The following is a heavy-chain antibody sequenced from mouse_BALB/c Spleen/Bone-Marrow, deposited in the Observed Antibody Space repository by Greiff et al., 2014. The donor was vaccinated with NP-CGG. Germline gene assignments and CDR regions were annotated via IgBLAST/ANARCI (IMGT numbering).Heavy chain of an antibody. J-gene: IGHJ2*01. D-gene: IGHD4-1*01. V-gene: IGHV1S81*02. CDR3: TRGRTWDFDY. CDR2: INPNNGGT. CDR1: GYTFTTYY. Sequence: QVQLQQSGAELVKPGTSVKLSCKASGYTFTTYYMYWVKQRPGQGLEWIGEINPNNGGTNFKEKFKGEATLTVDKSSSTAYMQLSSLTSEDSAVYYCTRGRTWDFDYWGQGTTLTVSS.